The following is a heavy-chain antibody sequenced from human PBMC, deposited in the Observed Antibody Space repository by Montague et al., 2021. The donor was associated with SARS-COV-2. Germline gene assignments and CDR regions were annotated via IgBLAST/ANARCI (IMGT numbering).Heavy chain of an antibody. CDR1: GGSISSHY. Sequence: SETLSLTYAVSGGSISSHYWSFIRQPPGKGLEWIAYINYSGGTNYNPSLKSRVTISVDTSKNHFSLQLRSVTPADTAVYFCARATSVRGAVNWFDPWGQGTLATVSS. CDR3: ARATSVRGAVNWFDP. CDR2: INYSGGT. D-gene: IGHD3-10*01. V-gene: IGHV4-59*11. J-gene: IGHJ5*02.